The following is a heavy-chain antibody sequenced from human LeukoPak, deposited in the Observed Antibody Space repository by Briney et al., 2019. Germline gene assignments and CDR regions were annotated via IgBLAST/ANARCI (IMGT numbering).Heavy chain of an antibody. D-gene: IGHD1-26*01. J-gene: IGHJ4*02. V-gene: IGHV3-21*01. CDR2: ISSGSSYI. CDR3: AREFFDREGGTTVLDY. CDR1: GFTFSSTS. Sequence: GGSLRLSCAASGFTFSSTSMNWVRQAPGKGLEWVSSISSGSSYIFYADSVKGRFTISRDNAKNSLYLQMNSLRAEDTAVYYCAREFFDREGGTTVLDYWGQGTLVTVSS.